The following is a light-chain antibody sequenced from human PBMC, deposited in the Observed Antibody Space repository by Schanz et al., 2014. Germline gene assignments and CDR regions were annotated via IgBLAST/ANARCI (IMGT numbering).Light chain of an antibody. Sequence: QSALTQPASVSGSPGQSITISCTGTSSDVGGYNYVSWYQHHPGKAPKLMIYDVTERPSGVPDRFSGSKSGNTASLTISGLQAEDEADYYCCSYAGSINLGVFGGGTKLTVL. CDR2: DVT. CDR3: CSYAGSINLGV. V-gene: IGLV2-23*02. CDR1: SSDVGGYNY. J-gene: IGLJ2*01.